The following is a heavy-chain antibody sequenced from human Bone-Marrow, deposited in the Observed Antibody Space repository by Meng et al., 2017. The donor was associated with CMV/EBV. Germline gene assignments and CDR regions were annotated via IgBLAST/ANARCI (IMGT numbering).Heavy chain of an antibody. CDR2: INWNGGST. J-gene: IGHJ4*02. CDR3: ARVGWIRFSDS. D-gene: IGHD5-12*01. CDR1: GFPFDDYA. Sequence: GGSLRLSCAASGFPFDDYAMHWVRQAPGKGLEWVSGINWNGGSTGYEDSVKGRFTISRDNAKNSLYLQMNSLRAEDTALYYFARVGWIRFSDSWGQGTRVTVSS. V-gene: IGHV3-20*04.